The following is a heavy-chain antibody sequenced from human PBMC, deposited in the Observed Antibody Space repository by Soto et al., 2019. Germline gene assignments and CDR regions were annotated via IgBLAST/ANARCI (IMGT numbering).Heavy chain of an antibody. D-gene: IGHD3-22*01. V-gene: IGHV5-51*01. Sequence: PGESLKISCKGSGYRFTSYWIGWVRQMPGKGLEWMGIIYPGDSDTRYSPSFQGQVTISADKSISTAYLQWSSLKAPDTAMYYYARQGYYDSSGRDAFDIWGQGTMVTVSS. CDR3: ARQGYYDSSGRDAFDI. CDR1: GYRFTSYW. J-gene: IGHJ3*02. CDR2: IYPGDSDT.